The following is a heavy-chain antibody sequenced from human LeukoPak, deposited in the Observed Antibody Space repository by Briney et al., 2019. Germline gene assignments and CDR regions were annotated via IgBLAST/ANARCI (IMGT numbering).Heavy chain of an antibody. Sequence: GGSLRLSCAASGFTFDDYAMHWVRQAPGKGLEWVSLISGDGGSTYYADSVKGRFTISRDNSKNSLYLQMNSLRTDDTALYYCANLYYYDSSGYLNYYYGMDVWGQGTTVTVSS. CDR2: ISGDGGST. CDR1: GFTFDDYA. CDR3: ANLYYYDSSGYLNYYYGMDV. V-gene: IGHV3-43*02. J-gene: IGHJ6*02. D-gene: IGHD3-22*01.